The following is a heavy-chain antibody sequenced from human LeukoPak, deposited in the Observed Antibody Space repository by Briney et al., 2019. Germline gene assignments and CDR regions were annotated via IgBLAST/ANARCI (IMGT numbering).Heavy chain of an antibody. J-gene: IGHJ5*02. CDR1: GFTFRSYG. Sequence: GRSLRLSCAASGFTFRSYGMHWVRQAPGKGLEVVAVIWYDGSNKYYADSVKGRFTISRDNSKNTLYLQMNSLRAEDTAVYYCARSDDYYDSSGYSNWFDPWGQGTLVTVSS. CDR2: IWYDGSNK. CDR3: ARSDDYYDSSGYSNWFDP. V-gene: IGHV3-33*01. D-gene: IGHD3-22*01.